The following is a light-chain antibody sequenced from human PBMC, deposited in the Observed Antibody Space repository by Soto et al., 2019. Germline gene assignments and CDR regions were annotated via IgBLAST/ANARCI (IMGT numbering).Light chain of an antibody. V-gene: IGLV2-14*01. Sequence: QSVLTQPASVSGSPGQSISISCRGISSDVGGDNHVSWYQQYPGKAPKLMIYEVSDRPSGVSNRFSGSKSGNTASLTISGLQAEDEADYYCSSYTSSFRRAFGTGTKVTVL. CDR2: EVS. CDR3: SSYTSSFRRA. CDR1: SSDVGGDNH. J-gene: IGLJ1*01.